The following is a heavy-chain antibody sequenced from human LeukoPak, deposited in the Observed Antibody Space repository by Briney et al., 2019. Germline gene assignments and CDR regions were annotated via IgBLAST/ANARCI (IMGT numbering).Heavy chain of an antibody. CDR1: GFTFSRYS. Sequence: GGSLRLSCAASGFTFSRYSMNWVRQAPGKGLEWVSYISSSCSTIYYADSVKGRFTISRDNAKNSLYLQMNSLRAEDTAVYYCARDAGYGYDRFDYWGQGTQVTVSS. V-gene: IGHV3-48*01. CDR3: ARDAGYGYDRFDY. CDR2: ISSSCSTI. D-gene: IGHD5-18*01. J-gene: IGHJ4*02.